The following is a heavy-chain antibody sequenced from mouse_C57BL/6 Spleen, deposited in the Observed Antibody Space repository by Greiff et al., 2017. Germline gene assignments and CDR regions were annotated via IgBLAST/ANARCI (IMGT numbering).Heavy chain of an antibody. D-gene: IGHD2-1*01. J-gene: IGHJ3*01. V-gene: IGHV2-2*01. CDR1: GFSLTSYG. CDR2: IWSGGSA. Sequence: VKLQASGPGLVQPSQSLSITCTVSGFSLTSYGVHWVRQSPGTGLEWLGVIWSGGSADYNAAFISRLSISKDTSKIHVFFKMHSMQADDTVTYYCASYYGTCWFAYWGQGTLVTVSA. CDR3: ASYYGTCWFAY.